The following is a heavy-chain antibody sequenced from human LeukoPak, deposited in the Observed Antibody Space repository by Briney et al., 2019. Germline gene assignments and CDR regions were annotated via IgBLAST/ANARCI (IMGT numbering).Heavy chain of an antibody. D-gene: IGHD6-13*01. CDR1: GFTFSSYS. J-gene: IGHJ4*02. CDR3: ASGIAAALDY. CDR2: ISSGSYHI. Sequence: GSLRLSCEASGFTFSSYSMNWVRQAPGKGLEWVASISSGSYHIYYADALKGRFTISRDNAKNSLYLQMNSLRAEDTAVYYCASGIAAALDYWGQGTLVTVSS. V-gene: IGHV3-21*01.